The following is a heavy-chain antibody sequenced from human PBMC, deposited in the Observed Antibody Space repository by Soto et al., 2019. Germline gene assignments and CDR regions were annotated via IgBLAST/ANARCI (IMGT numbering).Heavy chain of an antibody. Sequence: QVQLQQSGPGLVKPSQTLSLTCTVSGGSINTGGYYWSWIRQHPGKGLEWIGYIYFSGNTYYNPSLNSRVTISVDKSKSQFSLKLSAVTAADTAVYYCARDHGNAFDIWGQGTMVTVSS. CDR3: ARDHGNAFDI. V-gene: IGHV4-31*03. J-gene: IGHJ3*02. CDR1: GGSINTGGYY. CDR2: IYFSGNT.